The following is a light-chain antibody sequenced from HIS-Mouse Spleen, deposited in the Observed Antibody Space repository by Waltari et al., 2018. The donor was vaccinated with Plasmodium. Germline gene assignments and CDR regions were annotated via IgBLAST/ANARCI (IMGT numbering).Light chain of an antibody. CDR1: QSVSSSY. CDR2: GAS. CDR3: QQYGSSPYT. J-gene: IGKJ2*01. V-gene: IGKV3-20*01. Sequence: GTLSCRASQSVSSSYLAWYQQKPDQAPRLLIYGASSRATGIPDRFSGSGSGTDFTLTISRLEPEDFAVYYCQQYGSSPYTFGQGTKLEIK.